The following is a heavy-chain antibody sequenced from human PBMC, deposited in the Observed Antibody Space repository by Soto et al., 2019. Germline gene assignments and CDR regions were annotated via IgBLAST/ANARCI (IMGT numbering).Heavy chain of an antibody. CDR1: GDTFSSYG. CDR3: ARYFEILTGYFGS. D-gene: IGHD3-9*01. J-gene: IGHJ4*02. CDR2: IMPLFDIV. Sequence: QVQLVQSETEVKKPGSSVKVSCRVSGDTFSSYGITWVRLVPGQGLEWMGSIMPLFDIVNYAQKFQGRVSINADKSTSTAYIELRSLRSEDTAVYYCARYFEILTGYFGSWGQGTLVTVSS. V-gene: IGHV1-69*04.